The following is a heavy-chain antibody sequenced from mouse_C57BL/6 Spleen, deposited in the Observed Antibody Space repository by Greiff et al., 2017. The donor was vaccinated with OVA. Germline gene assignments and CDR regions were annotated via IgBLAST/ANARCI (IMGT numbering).Heavy chain of an antibody. CDR1: GYTFTSYW. CDR2: IDPSDSYT. J-gene: IGHJ4*01. CDR3: ARSATVETGGAFYAMDY. D-gene: IGHD1-1*01. V-gene: IGHV1-50*01. Sequence: QVQLQQPGAELVKPGASVKLSCKASGYTFTSYWMQWVKQRPGQGLEWIGEIDPSDSYTNYNQTFKGKATLTVDTSSSTAYMQLSSLTSEDSAVYYCARSATVETGGAFYAMDYWGQGTSVTVSS.